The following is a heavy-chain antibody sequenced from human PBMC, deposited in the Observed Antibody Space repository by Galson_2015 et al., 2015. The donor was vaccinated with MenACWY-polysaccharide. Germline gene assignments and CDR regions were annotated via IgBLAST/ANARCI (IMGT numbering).Heavy chain of an antibody. CDR3: ARKSAIAVGWGAFDI. V-gene: IGHV3-74*01. CDR2: INSDASGT. J-gene: IGHJ3*02. D-gene: IGHD6-19*01. Sequence: SLRLSCAASGLRISGHWMHWVRHVPGKGLVWVLRINSDASGTSYADSVKGRFTISRDNAKNTLYLQMNSLRAEDTALYYCARKSAIAVGWGAFDIWGQGTMVTVSS. CDR1: GLRISGHW.